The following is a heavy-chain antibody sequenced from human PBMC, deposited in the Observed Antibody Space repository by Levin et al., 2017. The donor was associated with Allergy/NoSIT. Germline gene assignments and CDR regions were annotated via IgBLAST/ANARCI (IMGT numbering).Heavy chain of an antibody. V-gene: IGHV1-58*02. CDR3: AALYCSSTSCYGGIDNWFDP. D-gene: IGHD2-2*01. CDR1: GFTFTSSA. CDR2: IVVGSGNT. J-gene: IGHJ5*02. Sequence: KISCKASGFTFTSSAMQWVRQARGQRLEWIGWIVVGSGNTNYAQKFQERVTITRDMSTSTAYMELSSLRSEDTAVYYCAALYCSSTSCYGGIDNWFDPWGQGTLVTVSS.